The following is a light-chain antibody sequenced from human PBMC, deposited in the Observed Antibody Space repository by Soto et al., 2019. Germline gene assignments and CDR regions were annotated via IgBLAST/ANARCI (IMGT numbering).Light chain of an antibody. J-gene: IGLJ1*01. V-gene: IGLV1-44*01. Sequence: QSVLTQPPSASGTPGHRVTISCPCSSSNIGGSSVNWYQHLPGKAPKLHIYTNSRRPSGDPDRFSGSKSGTSASLTISGPQSEDEAFSYCAAWDYSLSAYVFGTWTKVTVL. CDR3: AAWDYSLSAYV. CDR1: SSNIGGSS. CDR2: TNS.